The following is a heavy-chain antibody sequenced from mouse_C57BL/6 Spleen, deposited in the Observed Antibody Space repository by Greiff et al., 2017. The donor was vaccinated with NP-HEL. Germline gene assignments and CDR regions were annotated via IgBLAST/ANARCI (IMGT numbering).Heavy chain of an antibody. D-gene: IGHD1-1*01. CDR1: GYAFTNYL. CDR3: ARDYYGSLDY. Sequence: VQLQQPGAELVRPGTSVKVSCKASGYAFTNYLIEWVKQRPGQGLEWIGVINPGSGGTNYNEKFKGKATLTADKSSSTAYMQLSSLTSEDSAVYFCARDYYGSLDYWGQGTTLTVSS. CDR2: INPGSGGT. J-gene: IGHJ2*01. V-gene: IGHV1-54*01.